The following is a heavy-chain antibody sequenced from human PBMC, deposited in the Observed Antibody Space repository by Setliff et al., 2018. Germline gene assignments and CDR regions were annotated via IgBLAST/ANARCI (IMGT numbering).Heavy chain of an antibody. CDR1: GDSISSGNW. Sequence: PSETLSLTCAVSGDSISSGNWWSWVRQPPEKGLEWIGEINHSGNTIYNPSLKSRLTISVDTAQNQFSLRLTSVTAADTAVYYCARTGTYRYFDYWGQGALVTVSS. V-gene: IGHV4-4*02. D-gene: IGHD1-1*01. J-gene: IGHJ4*02. CDR3: ARTGTYRYFDY. CDR2: INHSGNT.